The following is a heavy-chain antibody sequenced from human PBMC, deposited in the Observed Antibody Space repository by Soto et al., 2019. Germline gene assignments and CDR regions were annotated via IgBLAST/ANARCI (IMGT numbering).Heavy chain of an antibody. CDR3: ARSMPMVRGAGGDY. V-gene: IGHV3-33*01. CDR1: GFTFSSYG. D-gene: IGHD3-10*01. CDR2: IWYDGSNK. Sequence: QVQLVESGGGVVQPGRSLRLSCAASGFTFSSYGMHWVRQAPGKGLEWVAVIWYDGSNKYYADSVKGRFTISRDNSKNTLYLQMNSLRAEDTAVYYCARSMPMVRGAGGDYWGQGTLVTVSS. J-gene: IGHJ4*02.